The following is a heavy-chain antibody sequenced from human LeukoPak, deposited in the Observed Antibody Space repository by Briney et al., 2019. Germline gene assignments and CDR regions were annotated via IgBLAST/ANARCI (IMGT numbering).Heavy chain of an antibody. V-gene: IGHV3-21*01. CDR2: VSSGSAYI. J-gene: IGHJ5*02. CDR3: ASGGDWFDP. Sequence: GGSLRLPCAASGFTFSSYTMNWVRQAPGKGLEWVSTVSSGSAYIYYADSVKGRFTISRDNAKNALYLQMNSLRAEDTAVYYCASGGDWFDPWGQGTLVTVSS. D-gene: IGHD3-3*01. CDR1: GFTFSSYT.